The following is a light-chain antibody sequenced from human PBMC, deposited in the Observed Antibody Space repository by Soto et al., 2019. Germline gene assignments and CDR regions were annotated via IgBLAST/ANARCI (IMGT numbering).Light chain of an antibody. CDR3: QQRSNWPWT. Sequence: EIVLTQSPATLSLSPGERATISCRASQSVSSYLAWYQQKPGQAPRLLIYDASNRATGIPARFSGSGSGTDFTLTISRLEPEDVAMYYCQQRSNWPWTVGQGTKVDIK. V-gene: IGKV3-11*01. J-gene: IGKJ1*01. CDR2: DAS. CDR1: QSVSSY.